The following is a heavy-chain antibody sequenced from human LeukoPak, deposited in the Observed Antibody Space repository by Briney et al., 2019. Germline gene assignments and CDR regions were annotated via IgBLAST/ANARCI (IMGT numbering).Heavy chain of an antibody. D-gene: IGHD3-16*02. Sequence: GESLKISCKGSGYSFTSYWIGWVRQMPGKGLEWMGIIYPGDSDTRYSSYFQGQVTISADKSISTAYLQWSRLKASDTAMYYCARRAPLSVISLYNWGQGTLVTVSS. V-gene: IGHV5-51*01. CDR2: IYPGDSDT. CDR3: ARRAPLSVISLYN. CDR1: GYSFTSYW. J-gene: IGHJ4*02.